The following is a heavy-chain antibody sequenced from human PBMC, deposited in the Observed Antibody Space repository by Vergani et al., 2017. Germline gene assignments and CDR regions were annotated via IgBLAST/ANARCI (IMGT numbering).Heavy chain of an antibody. Sequence: QVQLVESGGGVVQPGGSLRLSCAASGFNFSTFGMHWVRQAPGKGLEWLAYLRYDGTTKQYADSVKGRFTISRDNSKNMLYLQMDSLRPEDTAMFYCVKDRGASIGFDDWGQGTQVTVSS. J-gene: IGHJ4*02. V-gene: IGHV3-30*02. D-gene: IGHD2-2*01. CDR2: LRYDGTTK. CDR3: VKDRGASIGFDD. CDR1: GFNFSTFG.